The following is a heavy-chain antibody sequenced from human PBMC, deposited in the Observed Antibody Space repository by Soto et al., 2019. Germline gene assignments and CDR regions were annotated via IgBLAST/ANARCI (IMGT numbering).Heavy chain of an antibody. V-gene: IGHV3-33*01. Sequence: QVQLVESGGGVVQPGRSLRLSCAASGFTFSNYGIHWVRQAPGKGLEWVAVIWYDGSNEYYADSVKGRFTISRDNSRNTLYLQMNSLRAEDTAAYYCAREGALESSGWYQGGGVYFDYWGQGTLVTVSS. CDR2: IWYDGSNE. J-gene: IGHJ4*02. CDR3: AREGALESSGWYQGGGVYFDY. D-gene: IGHD6-19*01. CDR1: GFTFSNYG.